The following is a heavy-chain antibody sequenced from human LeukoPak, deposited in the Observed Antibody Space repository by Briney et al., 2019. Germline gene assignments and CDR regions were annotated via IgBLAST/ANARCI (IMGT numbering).Heavy chain of an antibody. J-gene: IGHJ6*04. CDR2: ISAYNGNT. Sequence: ASVKVSCRSSGYTFTSSGISWVRQAPGQGLEWMGWISAYNGNTNYAQKFQGRVTMTTDTSTSTAYMELRSLRSDDTAVYYCASATLRCSGGGCYEMDVWGKGTTVTVSS. CDR1: GYTFTSSG. CDR3: ASATLRCSGGGCYEMDV. V-gene: IGHV1-18*01. D-gene: IGHD2-15*01.